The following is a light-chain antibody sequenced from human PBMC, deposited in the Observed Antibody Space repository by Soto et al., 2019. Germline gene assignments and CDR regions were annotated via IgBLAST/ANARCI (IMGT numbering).Light chain of an antibody. CDR1: QGISSY. CDR3: QQYYSYPRT. CDR2: AAS. Sequence: AIRMTQSPSSLSASTGDRVTITCRASQGISSYLAWYQQKPGKAPKLLIYAASTLQSGVPSMFSGSGSGTDFTPTISCLQSEDFATYYCQQYYSYPRTFGQGTKVEIK. J-gene: IGKJ1*01. V-gene: IGKV1-8*01.